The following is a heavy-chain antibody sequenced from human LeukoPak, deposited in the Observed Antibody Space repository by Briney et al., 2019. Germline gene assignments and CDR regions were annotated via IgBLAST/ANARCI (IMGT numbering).Heavy chain of an antibody. J-gene: IGHJ4*02. CDR2: IYHSGNT. D-gene: IGHD4-17*01. V-gene: IGHV4-30-2*01. CDR1: GASISSGGYS. CDR3: ARKKDYGDYVDY. Sequence: PSQTLSLTCAVSGASISSGGYSWNWIRLPQGKGLEWIANIYHSGNTYYNPSLRSRVTISVDTSKNQFSLMLSSVTAADTALYYCARKKDYGDYVDYWGQGTLVTVSS.